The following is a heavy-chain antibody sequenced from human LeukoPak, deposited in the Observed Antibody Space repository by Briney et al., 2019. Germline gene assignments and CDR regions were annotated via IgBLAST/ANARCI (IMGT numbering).Heavy chain of an antibody. V-gene: IGHV3-23*01. CDR2: VSGSGGNT. J-gene: IGHJ6*02. CDR3: ARDRCGDICFYGLDV. D-gene: IGHD2-21*01. Sequence: GGSLRLSCVASGFTFNTYAMSWVRQAPGKGLEWVSGVSGSGGNTYYADSVKGRFTISRDNSKNTLYLEMNSLRAEDTAVYFCARDRCGDICFYGLDVWGQGTTVSVSS. CDR1: GFTFNTYA.